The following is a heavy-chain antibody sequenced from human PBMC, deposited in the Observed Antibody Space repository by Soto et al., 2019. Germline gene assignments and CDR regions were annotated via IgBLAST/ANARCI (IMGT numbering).Heavy chain of an antibody. CDR3: ASKVHGSTNRPDYWYFDL. Sequence: EVQLLESGGGLVQPGGSLRLSCAASGFTFISYAMNWVRQAPGKGLQWVSAISGGGDATFYADSVKGRFTISRDNSRNTVTLQMNSLGADDTAVYYCASKVHGSTNRPDYWYFDLWGRGTLVTVSS. V-gene: IGHV3-23*01. CDR1: GFTFISYA. J-gene: IGHJ2*01. CDR2: ISGGGDAT. D-gene: IGHD2-2*01.